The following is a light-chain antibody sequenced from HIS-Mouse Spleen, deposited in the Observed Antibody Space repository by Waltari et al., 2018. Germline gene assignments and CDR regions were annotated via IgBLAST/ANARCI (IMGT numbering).Light chain of an antibody. CDR3: CSYAGSSTLV. CDR1: SSDGGGYNL. Sequence: QSALTQPASVSGSPGQSITISCTVTSSDGGGYNLVSWYQQHPGQAPKLMIYEGSKRPSGVSNRFSGSKSGNTASLTISGLQAEDEADYYCCSYAGSSTLVFGGGTKLTVL. J-gene: IGLJ2*01. V-gene: IGLV2-23*01. CDR2: EGS.